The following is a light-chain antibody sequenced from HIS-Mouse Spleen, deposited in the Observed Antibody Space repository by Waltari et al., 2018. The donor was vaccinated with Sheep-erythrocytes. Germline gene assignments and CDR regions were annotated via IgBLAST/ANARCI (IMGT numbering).Light chain of an antibody. CDR2: DVS. Sequence: QSALTQPRSVSGSPGQSVTISCTGTSSDFGVYNYVSWYQQHPGKSPKLMIYDVSKRPSGVPDRFSGSKSGNTASLTISGLQAEDEADYYCCSYAGSYTFVFGGGTKLTVL. J-gene: IGLJ3*02. CDR1: SSDFGVYNY. V-gene: IGLV2-11*01. CDR3: CSYAGSYTFV.